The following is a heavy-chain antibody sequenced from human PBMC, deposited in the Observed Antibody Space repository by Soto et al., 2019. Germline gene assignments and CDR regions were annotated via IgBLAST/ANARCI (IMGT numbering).Heavy chain of an antibody. CDR2: ITRRGDKT. CDR1: ELTVTSYA. V-gene: IGHV3-23*01. CDR3: ARDVYCASLSCPYYFDY. Sequence: GGLLRRTCAAYELTVTSYAMSWVRHAPGKGLEWVSSITRRGDKTFHADSVKGRFTISRDNLNNTLYLQMSSLRAEDTAVYYCARDVYCASLSCPYYFDYWGQGALVTVSS. J-gene: IGHJ4*02. D-gene: IGHD2-2*01.